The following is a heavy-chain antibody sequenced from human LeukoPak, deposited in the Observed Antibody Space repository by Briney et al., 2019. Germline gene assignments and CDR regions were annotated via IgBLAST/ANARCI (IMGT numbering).Heavy chain of an antibody. J-gene: IGHJ6*02. Sequence: KTSETLSLTCTVSGGSISSYYWSWIRQPPGKGLEWIGYIYYSGSTNYNPSLKSRVTISVDTSKNQFSLKLSSVTAADTAVYYCARFGDSSRHTIFGVVGPSGMDVWGQGTTVTVSS. CDR3: ARFGDSSRHTIFGVVGPSGMDV. CDR1: GGSISSYY. D-gene: IGHD3-3*01. CDR2: IYYSGST. V-gene: IGHV4-59*12.